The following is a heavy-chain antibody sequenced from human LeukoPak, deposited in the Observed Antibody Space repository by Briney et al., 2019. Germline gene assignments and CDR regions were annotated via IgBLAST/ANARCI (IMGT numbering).Heavy chain of an antibody. CDR1: GFPFSSYA. CDR3: AKDVVPAAMLGWFDP. V-gene: IGHV3-23*01. D-gene: IGHD2-2*01. CDR2: ISGSGGST. J-gene: IGHJ5*02. Sequence: GVSLRLSCGPSGFPFSSYAMRWVRRAPGKGLECLSAISGSGGSTYYADSVKGRFTISRDNSKNTLYLQMNSLRAEDTAVYYCAKDVVPAAMLGWFDPWGQGTLVTVSS.